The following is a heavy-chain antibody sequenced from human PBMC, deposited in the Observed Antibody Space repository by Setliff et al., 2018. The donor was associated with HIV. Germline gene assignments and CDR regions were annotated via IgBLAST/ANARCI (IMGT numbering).Heavy chain of an antibody. CDR2: VRPGDSDT. CDR1: GYTFATYH. D-gene: IGHD5-12*01. Sequence: ESLKISCRTSGYTFATYHIDWVRQMPGKGLEWMGKVRPGDSDTRYNPSFQGQVTISADKSIYTAYLQWSSLRASDTAMYYCATRLVGYSGYNYWGQGTLVTVSS. J-gene: IGHJ4*02. CDR3: ATRLVGYSGYNY. V-gene: IGHV5-51*01.